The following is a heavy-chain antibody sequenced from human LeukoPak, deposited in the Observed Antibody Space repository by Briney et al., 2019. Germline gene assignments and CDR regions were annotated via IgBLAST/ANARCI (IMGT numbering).Heavy chain of an antibody. Sequence: SGPTLVNPTQTLTLTCTFSGFSLSTSGMCVSWIRQPPGKALEWLARIDWDDDKYYSTSLKTRLTISKDTSKNQVVLTMTSMDPVDTATYYCARILYYYDSSGPDAFDIWGQGTMVTVSS. V-gene: IGHV2-70*11. D-gene: IGHD3-22*01. CDR2: IDWDDDK. J-gene: IGHJ3*02. CDR1: GFSLSTSGMC. CDR3: ARILYYYDSSGPDAFDI.